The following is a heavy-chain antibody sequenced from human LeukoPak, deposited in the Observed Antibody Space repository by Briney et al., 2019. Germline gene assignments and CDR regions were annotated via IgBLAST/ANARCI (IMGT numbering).Heavy chain of an antibody. D-gene: IGHD4-17*01. Sequence: SETLSLTCTVSGGSISSYYWSWIRQPPGKGLEWVGYIFYSGSTNYNPSLKSRVTISVDTSKNQFSLKLSSVTAADTAVYYCARGGTMTTVPLWGQGTLVTVSS. V-gene: IGHV4-59*08. CDR1: GGSISSYY. CDR3: ARGGTMTTVPL. J-gene: IGHJ4*02. CDR2: IFYSGST.